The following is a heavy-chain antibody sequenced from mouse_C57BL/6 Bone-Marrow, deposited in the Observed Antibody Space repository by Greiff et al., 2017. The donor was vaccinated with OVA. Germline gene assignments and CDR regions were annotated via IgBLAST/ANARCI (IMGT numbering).Heavy chain of an antibody. CDR2: INPNYGTT. J-gene: IGHJ3*01. D-gene: IGHD1-1*01. Sequence: EVQLKESGPELVKPGASVKISCKASGYSFTDYNMNWVKQSNGKSLEWIGVINPNYGTTSYNQKFKGKATLTVDQSSSTAYMQLNSLTSEDSAVYYCARAVHYYGTAWFAYWGQGTLVTVSA. V-gene: IGHV1-39*01. CDR3: ARAVHYYGTAWFAY. CDR1: GYSFTDYN.